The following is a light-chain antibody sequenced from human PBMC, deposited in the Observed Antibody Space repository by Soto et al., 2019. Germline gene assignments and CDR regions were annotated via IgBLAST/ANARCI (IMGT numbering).Light chain of an antibody. CDR1: SSDVGGYNY. V-gene: IGLV2-14*01. J-gene: IGLJ1*01. Sequence: QSALTQPASVSGSPGQSITISCTGTSSDVGGYNYVSWYQQHPGKAPKLMIYDVSNRPSGVSNRFSGSKSGNTASLTISGLPSADEADYYCSSYTRSSTLYVFGTGTTATVL. CDR2: DVS. CDR3: SSYTRSSTLYV.